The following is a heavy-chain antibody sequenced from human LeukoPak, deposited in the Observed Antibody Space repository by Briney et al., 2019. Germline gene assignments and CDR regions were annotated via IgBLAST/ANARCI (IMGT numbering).Heavy chain of an antibody. J-gene: IGHJ6*03. V-gene: IGHV4-61*02. CDR2: IYTSGST. CDR3: ARDKYEQLVRYYYYYMDV. Sequence: SQTLSLTCTVSGGSISSGSYYWSWIRQPAGKGLEWIGRIYTSGSTNYNPSLKSRVTISVDTSKNQFSLKLSSVTAADTAVYYCARDKYEQLVRYYYYYMDVWGKGTTVTVSS. D-gene: IGHD6-6*01. CDR1: GGSISSGSYY.